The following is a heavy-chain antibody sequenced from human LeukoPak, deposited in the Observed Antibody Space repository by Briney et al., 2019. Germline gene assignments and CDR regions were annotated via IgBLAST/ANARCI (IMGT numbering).Heavy chain of an antibody. Sequence: GGSLRLSCAASGFTFDDYAMHWVRQAPGKGLEWVSVIYSDGSTYCADSVKGRFTISRDNSKNTLYLQMNSLRDEDTAVYYCARWVVATMFDYWGQGTLVTVSS. CDR2: IYSDGST. CDR3: ARWVVATMFDY. V-gene: IGHV3-66*01. D-gene: IGHD5-12*01. J-gene: IGHJ4*02. CDR1: GFTFDDYA.